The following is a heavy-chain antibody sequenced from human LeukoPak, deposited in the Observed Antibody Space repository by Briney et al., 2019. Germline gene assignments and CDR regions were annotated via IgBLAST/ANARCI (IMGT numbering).Heavy chain of an antibody. CDR1: RFTFSSYG. D-gene: IGHD5-18*01. V-gene: IGHV3-30*18. CDR3: AKGRQQWWTFDALDI. Sequence: PGGSLRHSCSASRFTFSSYGMHWVRQAPGKGLEWVALTSFDGRKKYYADSVKGRFSISRDNSKNTLYLQMNSLIPYDTAVYYCAKGRQQWWTFDALDIWGQGTMVTVS. J-gene: IGHJ3*02. CDR2: TSFDGRKK.